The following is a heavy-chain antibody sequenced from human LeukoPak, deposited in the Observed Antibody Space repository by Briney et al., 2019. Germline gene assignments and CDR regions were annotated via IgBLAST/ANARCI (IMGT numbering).Heavy chain of an antibody. CDR1: GFXFSSYA. D-gene: IGHD2-15*01. J-gene: IGHJ5*02. Sequence: PGGSLRLSCAASGFXFSSYAISWVRQAPGKGLEWVSCISGSGGSTYYADSVKGRFTISRDNSKNTLYVQMNSLRAEDTAVYYCAKARGFCSGGSCYNPFDPWGQGTLVTVSS. CDR2: ISGSGGST. V-gene: IGHV3-23*01. CDR3: AKARGFCSGGSCYNPFDP.